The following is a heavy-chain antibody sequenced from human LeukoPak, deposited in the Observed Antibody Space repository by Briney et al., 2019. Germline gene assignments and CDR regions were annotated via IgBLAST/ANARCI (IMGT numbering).Heavy chain of an antibody. CDR2: IIPIFGTA. J-gene: IGHJ4*02. D-gene: IGHD3-3*01. V-gene: IGHV1-69*13. Sequence: SVKVSCKASGGTFSSYAISWVRQAPGQGLEWMGGIIPIFGTANYAQKFQGRVTITADESTSTAYMELGSRRSEDTAVYYCARVGNYDFPFDYWGQGTLVTVSS. CDR1: GGTFSSYA. CDR3: ARVGNYDFPFDY.